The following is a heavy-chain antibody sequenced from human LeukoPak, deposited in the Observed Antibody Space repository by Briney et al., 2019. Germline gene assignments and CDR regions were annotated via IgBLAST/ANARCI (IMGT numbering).Heavy chain of an antibody. J-gene: IGHJ4*02. V-gene: IGHV1-2*04. Sequence: ASVKVSCKASGYTFTSYDINWVRQAPGQGLEWMGWINPNSGGTNYAQKFQGWVTMTRDTSISTAYMELSSLRSEDTAVYYCARDRSYYSDSSGLDYWGQGTLVTVSS. D-gene: IGHD3-22*01. CDR2: INPNSGGT. CDR1: GYTFTSYD. CDR3: ARDRSYYSDSSGLDY.